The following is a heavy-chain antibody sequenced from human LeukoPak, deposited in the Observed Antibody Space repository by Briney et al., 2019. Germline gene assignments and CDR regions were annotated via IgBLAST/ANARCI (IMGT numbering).Heavy chain of an antibody. Sequence: GRSLRLSCAASGFTFSSYGMHWVRQAPGKGLEWVAVIWYDGSNKYYADSVKGRFTISRDNSKNTLYLQMNSLRAGDTAVYYCAKLGYSSSPEDYWGQGTLVTVSS. V-gene: IGHV3-33*06. CDR3: AKLGYSSSPEDY. CDR2: IWYDGSNK. J-gene: IGHJ4*02. D-gene: IGHD6-6*01. CDR1: GFTFSSYG.